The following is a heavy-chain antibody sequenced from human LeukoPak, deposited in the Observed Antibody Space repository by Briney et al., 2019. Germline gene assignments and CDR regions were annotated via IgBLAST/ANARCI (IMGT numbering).Heavy chain of an antibody. CDR2: IIPIFGTA. CDR3: ARDIVVVPAAMLGAFDI. Sequence: SVKVSCKASGYTFTSYDINWVRQATGQGLEWMGGIIPIFGTANYAQKFQGRVTITADESTSTAYMELSSLRSEDTAVYYCARDIVVVPAAMLGAFDIRGQGTMVTVSS. V-gene: IGHV1-69*13. D-gene: IGHD2-2*01. J-gene: IGHJ3*02. CDR1: GYTFTSYD.